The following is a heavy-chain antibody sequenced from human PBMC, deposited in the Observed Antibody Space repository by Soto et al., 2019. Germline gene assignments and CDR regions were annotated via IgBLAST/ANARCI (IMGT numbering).Heavy chain of an antibody. Sequence: PGGSLRLSCAASGFTFSSYAMHWVRQAPGKGLEWVAVISYDGSNKYYADSVKGRFTISRDNSKNTLYLQMNSLRAEDTAVYYCARGFGWELRPRGHDAFDIWGQGTMVTVSS. V-gene: IGHV3-30-3*01. D-gene: IGHD1-26*01. CDR2: ISYDGSNK. CDR3: ARGFGWELRPRGHDAFDI. CDR1: GFTFSSYA. J-gene: IGHJ3*02.